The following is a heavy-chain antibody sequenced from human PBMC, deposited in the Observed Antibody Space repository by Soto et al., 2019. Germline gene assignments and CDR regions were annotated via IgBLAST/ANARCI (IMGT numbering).Heavy chain of an antibody. Sequence: SQTLSLTCAISGDSVSSNSAAWNWIRQSPSRGLEWLGRTYYRSKWYNDYAVSVKSRITINPDTSKNQFSLRLNSVTPEDTAVYYCARDLGYCSSTSCYPDAFDIWGQGTMVTVSS. D-gene: IGHD2-2*03. CDR3: ARDLGYCSSTSCYPDAFDI. CDR1: GDSVSSNSAA. V-gene: IGHV6-1*01. CDR2: TYYRSKWYN. J-gene: IGHJ3*02.